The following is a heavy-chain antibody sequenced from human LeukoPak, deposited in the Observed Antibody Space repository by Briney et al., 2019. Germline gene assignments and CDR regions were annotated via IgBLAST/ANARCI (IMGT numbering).Heavy chain of an antibody. CDR1: GFTFTSHG. Sequence: AGGSLRLSCVVSGFTFTSHGMNWIRQAPGKGLEWVAFIQHDGSNKYHADSVKGRFTISRDDSKNTLYLQMNSLRAEDTAVYYCAKVIDYWGQGTLVTVSS. CDR3: AKVIDY. V-gene: IGHV3-30*02. CDR2: IQHDGSNK. J-gene: IGHJ4*02.